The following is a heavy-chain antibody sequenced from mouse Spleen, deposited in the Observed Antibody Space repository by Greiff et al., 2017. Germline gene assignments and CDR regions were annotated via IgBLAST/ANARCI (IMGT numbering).Heavy chain of an antibody. CDR3: ARGDGYPWFAY. D-gene: IGHD2-3*01. Sequence: VQLQQSGAELARPGASVKMSCKASGYTFTSFTMHWVKQRPGQGLECIGYINPSSGYTKYNQKFKDKATLTADKSSSTAYMQLSSLTSEDSAVYYCARGDGYPWFAYWGQGTLVTVSA. CDR2: INPSSGYT. CDR1: GYTFTSFT. V-gene: IGHV1-4*01. J-gene: IGHJ3*01.